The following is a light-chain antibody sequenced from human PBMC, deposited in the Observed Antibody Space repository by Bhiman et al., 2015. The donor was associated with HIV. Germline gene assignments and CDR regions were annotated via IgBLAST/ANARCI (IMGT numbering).Light chain of an antibody. CDR3: SSLTSSLTYV. Sequence: QSALTQPASVSGSPGQSITISCTGTSGDIGASDYISWYQQHPGKAPILMIYDLTERPSGVSNRFSGSKSGNTASLTISGLQGEDEADYYCSSLTSSLTYVFGTGTNVTVL. CDR1: SGDIGASDY. V-gene: IGLV2-14*01. CDR2: DLT. J-gene: IGLJ1*01.